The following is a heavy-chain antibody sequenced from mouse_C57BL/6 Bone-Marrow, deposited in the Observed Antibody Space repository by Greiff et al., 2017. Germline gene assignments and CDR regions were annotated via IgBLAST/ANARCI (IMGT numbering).Heavy chain of an antibody. CDR2: ISNGGGST. V-gene: IGHV5-12*01. Sequence: EVKLMVSGGGLVQPGGSLKLSCAASGFTFSDYYMYWVRQTPEKRLAWVAYISNGGGSTSYPDTVKGRFTISRDNAKNTLYLQMSRLKSEDTAMYYCARHDWDWFAYWGQGTLVTVSA. CDR3: ARHDWDWFAY. J-gene: IGHJ3*01. CDR1: GFTFSDYY. D-gene: IGHD4-1*01.